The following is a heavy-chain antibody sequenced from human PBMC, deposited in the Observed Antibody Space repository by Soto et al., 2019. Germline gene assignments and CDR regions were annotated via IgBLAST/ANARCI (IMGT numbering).Heavy chain of an antibody. CDR3: ARGQFHHVSNYYYALDV. Sequence: QVQLVQSGAEVKKPGSSVKVSCKASGGTFSSYAISWVRQAPGQGLELMGGLIPMFNRPHSARKFQGRVTITADESPSPAYMDLSSLRSEDTAVYYCARGQFHHVSNYYYALDVWGQGTTVTVSS. CDR2: LIPMFNRP. V-gene: IGHV1-69*01. J-gene: IGHJ6*02. CDR1: GGTFSSYA.